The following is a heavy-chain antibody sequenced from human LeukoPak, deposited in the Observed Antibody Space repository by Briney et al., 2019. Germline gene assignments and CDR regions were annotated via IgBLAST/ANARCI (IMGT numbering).Heavy chain of an antibody. V-gene: IGHV3-21*01. J-gene: IGHJ4*02. Sequence: PGGSLRLSCTASGFTFSIYSINWVRQAPGKGLEWVSSISSSSDYIYYADSLKGRFTISRDNAKNSLYLQMNSLRTEDTAVYYCARAPGGYDPYFDYWGQGTLVTVSS. CDR1: GFTFSIYS. CDR3: ARAPGGYDPYFDY. CDR2: ISSSSDYI. D-gene: IGHD5-12*01.